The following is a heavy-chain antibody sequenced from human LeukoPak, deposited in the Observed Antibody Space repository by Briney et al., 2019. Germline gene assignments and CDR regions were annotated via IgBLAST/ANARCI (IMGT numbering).Heavy chain of an antibody. Sequence: GGSLRLSCAASGFTFSSYAMHWVRQAPGKGLEGVAVISYDGSNKYYADPVKGRFTISRDNSKNTLYLQMNSLRAEDTAVYYCASATILEWLTVDYYMDVWGKGTTVTVSS. CDR2: ISYDGSNK. J-gene: IGHJ6*03. CDR1: GFTFSSYA. D-gene: IGHD3-3*01. CDR3: ASATILEWLTVDYYMDV. V-gene: IGHV3-30*04.